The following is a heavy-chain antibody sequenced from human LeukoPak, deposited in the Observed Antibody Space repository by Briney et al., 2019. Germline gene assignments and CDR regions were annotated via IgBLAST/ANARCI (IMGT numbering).Heavy chain of an antibody. Sequence: GGSLRLSCAASGFTFSSYWMSWVRQAPGKGLEWVANIKQDGSEKYYVDSVKGRFTISRDNAKNSLYLQMNSLRAEDTALYYCARGPSIAAAGQYYYYYYYMDVWGKGTTVTVSS. J-gene: IGHJ6*03. CDR3: ARGPSIAAAGQYYYYYYYMDV. CDR2: IKQDGSEK. D-gene: IGHD6-13*01. V-gene: IGHV3-7*03. CDR1: GFTFSSYW.